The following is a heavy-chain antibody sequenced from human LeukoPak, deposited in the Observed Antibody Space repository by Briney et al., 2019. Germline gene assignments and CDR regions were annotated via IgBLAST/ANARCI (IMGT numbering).Heavy chain of an antibody. CDR3: ARVPIKGRWFDR. CDR1: GGSISSSSYY. J-gene: IGHJ5*02. V-gene: IGHV4-39*01. D-gene: IGHD3-9*01. Sequence: PSETLSLTCTVSGGSISSSSYYWGWIRQPPGKGLEWIGSIYYSGSTYYNPSLKSRVTISVDTSKNQFSLKLSSVTAADTAVYYCARVPIKGRWFDRWGQGTLVTVSS. CDR2: IYYSGST.